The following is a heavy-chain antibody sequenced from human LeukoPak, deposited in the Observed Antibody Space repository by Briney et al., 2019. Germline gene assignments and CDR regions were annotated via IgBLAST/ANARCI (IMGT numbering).Heavy chain of an antibody. CDR2: ISGSGGYT. CDR1: GFTFNNYA. V-gene: IGHV3-23*01. J-gene: IGHJ6*02. Sequence: PGGSLRLSCAPSGFTFNNYAMSWVRQAPGKGREWVSTISGSGGYTYYADSVKGRFTISRDNSKNTLYLQMGSLRAEDTAVYYCAKDFYFGSGSSYSYGMDVWGQGTTVTVSS. D-gene: IGHD3-10*01. CDR3: AKDFYFGSGSSYSYGMDV.